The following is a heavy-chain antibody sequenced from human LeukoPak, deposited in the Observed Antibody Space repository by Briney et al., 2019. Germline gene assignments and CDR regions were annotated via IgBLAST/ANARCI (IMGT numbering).Heavy chain of an antibody. V-gene: IGHV3-7*01. CDR3: ARPSFRTGSYFDH. D-gene: IGHD3/OR15-3a*01. J-gene: IGHJ4*02. Sequence: GGSLRLSCAASGFTFSDYYMSWIRQAPGKGLEWVANIEEYGNEIHYVDSVKGRFTISRDNTKTSLYLQMNSLRVEDTAVYYCARPSFRTGSYFDHWGQGTLVTVSS. CDR2: IEEYGNEI. CDR1: GFTFSDYY.